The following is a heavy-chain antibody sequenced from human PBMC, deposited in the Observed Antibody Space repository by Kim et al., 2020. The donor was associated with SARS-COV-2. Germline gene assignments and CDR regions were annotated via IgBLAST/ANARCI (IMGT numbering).Heavy chain of an antibody. CDR3: SGSGSYWRDY. CDR2: IYYSGST. D-gene: IGHD1-26*01. Sequence: SETLSLTCTVSGGSISSSSYYWGWIRQPPGKGLEWIGSIYYSGSTYYNPSLKGRVTISVDTSKNQFSLKLSSVTAADTAVYYCSGSGSYWRDYWGQGTLVTVSS. CDR1: GGSISSSSYY. V-gene: IGHV4-39*01. J-gene: IGHJ4*02.